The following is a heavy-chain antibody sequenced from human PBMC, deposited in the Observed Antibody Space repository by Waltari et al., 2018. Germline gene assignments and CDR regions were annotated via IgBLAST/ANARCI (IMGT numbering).Heavy chain of an antibody. CDR3: ARDRSGYASPYYFDY. J-gene: IGHJ4*02. Sequence: QVQLVQSGAEVKKPGSSVKVSCKASGGTFSSYAISWVRQAPGQGLEWMGGIIPILGTANYAQKFQGRVTITADESTSTAYMELSSLRSEDTAMYYCARDRSGYASPYYFDYWGQGTLVTVSS. CDR1: GGTFSSYA. D-gene: IGHD5-12*01. V-gene: IGHV1-69*13. CDR2: IIPILGTA.